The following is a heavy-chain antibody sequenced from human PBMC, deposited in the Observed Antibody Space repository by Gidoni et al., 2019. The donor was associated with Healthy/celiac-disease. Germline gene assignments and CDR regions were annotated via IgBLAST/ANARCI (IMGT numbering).Heavy chain of an antibody. CDR3: ALNYYYYYGMDV. CDR2: INHSGST. Sequence: QVQLQQWGAGLLKPSETLSLTCAVYVGSFSGYYWSWIRQPPGKGLEWIGEINHSGSTNYNPSLKSRVTISVDTSKNQFSLKLSSVNAADTAVYYCALNYYYYYGMDVWGQGTTVTVSS. CDR1: VGSFSGYY. J-gene: IGHJ6*02. V-gene: IGHV4-34*01.